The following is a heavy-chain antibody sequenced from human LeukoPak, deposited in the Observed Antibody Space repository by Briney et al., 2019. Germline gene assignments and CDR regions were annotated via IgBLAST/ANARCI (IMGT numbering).Heavy chain of an antibody. CDR2: IYYSGST. V-gene: IGHV4-59*08. CDR1: GGSISSYY. Sequence: SETLSLTCTVSGGSISSYYWSWIRQPPGKGLEWIGYIYYSGSTNYNPSLKSRVTISVDTSKNQFSLKLSSVTAADTAVYYCARPIRGEHTSNWFDPWGQGTLVTVSS. CDR3: ARPIRGEHTSNWFDP. J-gene: IGHJ5*02. D-gene: IGHD3-10*01.